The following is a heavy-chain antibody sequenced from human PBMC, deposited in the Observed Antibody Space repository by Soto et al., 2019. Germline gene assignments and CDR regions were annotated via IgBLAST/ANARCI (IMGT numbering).Heavy chain of an antibody. J-gene: IGHJ3*02. Sequence: GAAVKVSCKASGCTFSSYAISWVRQAPGQGLEWMGGIIAIFGTANYAQKVQGRVTITADASTSTAYMELSSLRSEDTAVYYCAREKYCSSTSCYPYYYDSSGYPLAFDIWGQGTMVTVSS. CDR2: IIAIFGTA. V-gene: IGHV1-69*13. CDR3: AREKYCSSTSCYPYYYDSSGYPLAFDI. CDR1: GCTFSSYA. D-gene: IGHD2-2*01.